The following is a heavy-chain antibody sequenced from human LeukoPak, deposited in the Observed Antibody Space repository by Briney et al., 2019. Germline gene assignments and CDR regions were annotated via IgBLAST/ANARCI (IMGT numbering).Heavy chain of an antibody. J-gene: IGHJ4*02. D-gene: IGHD3-10*01. CDR2: ISGSGGST. Sequence: GSPRLSCAASGFIFSSYAMSWVRQAPGKGLEWVSVISGSGGSTYYADSVKGRFTISRDNSKDTLYLQMSSLRAEDTAVYYCAKCPYYSGSGSGDFDCWGQGTLVTVSS. CDR3: AKCPYYSGSGSGDFDC. V-gene: IGHV3-23*01. CDR1: GFIFSSYA.